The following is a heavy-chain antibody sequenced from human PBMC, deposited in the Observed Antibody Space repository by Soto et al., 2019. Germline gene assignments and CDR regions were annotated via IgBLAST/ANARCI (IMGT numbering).Heavy chain of an antibody. CDR1: GGTFSSYA. D-gene: IGHD6-13*01. CDR3: AKNPGIAAAGYYYYGMDV. V-gene: IGHV1-69*13. Sequence: GASVKVSCKASGGTFSSYAISWVRQAPGQGLEWMGGIIPICGTANYAQKFQGRVTITADESTSTAYMELSSLRAEDTAVYYCAKNPGIAAAGYYYYGMDVWGQGTTVTVSS. J-gene: IGHJ6*02. CDR2: IIPICGTA.